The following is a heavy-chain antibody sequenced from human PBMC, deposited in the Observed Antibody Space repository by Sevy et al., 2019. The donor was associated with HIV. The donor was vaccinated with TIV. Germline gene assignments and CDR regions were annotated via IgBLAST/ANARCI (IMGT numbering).Heavy chain of an antibody. Sequence: GWSLRLSCAASGFTFSNYGMHWVRQAPGKGLEWVAFIRFDATIKYYRDSVKGRLTISRDNSKSTLYLQMNSLRAEDTAVYFCAKVLRIVEIPAAIDYYYGMDVWGQGTTVTVSS. J-gene: IGHJ6*02. CDR2: IRFDATIK. V-gene: IGHV3-30*02. CDR1: GFTFSNYG. CDR3: AKVLRIVEIPAAIDYYYGMDV. D-gene: IGHD2-2*01.